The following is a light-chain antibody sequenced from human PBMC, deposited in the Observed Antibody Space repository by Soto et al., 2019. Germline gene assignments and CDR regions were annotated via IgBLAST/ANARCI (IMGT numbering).Light chain of an antibody. CDR2: EVS. V-gene: IGLV2-23*02. Sequence: QSALTQPASVSGSPGQSITISCSGTSSDVGGYNLVSWYQQHPGKAPKLMIYEVSKRPSGVSNRFSGSKSGNTASLTISGLQADDEADYYCCSNAGSSTWVFGTGTKLTVL. CDR1: SSDVGGYNL. CDR3: CSNAGSSTWV. J-gene: IGLJ1*01.